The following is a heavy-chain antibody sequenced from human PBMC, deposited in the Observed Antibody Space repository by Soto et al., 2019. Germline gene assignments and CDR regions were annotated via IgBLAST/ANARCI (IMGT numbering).Heavy chain of an antibody. D-gene: IGHD1-1*01. V-gene: IGHV3-30-3*01. CDR3: ARDGPNGPNDADY. Sequence: QVQLVESGGGVVQPGRSLRLSCIASGFTFSRFSMHWVRQAPGKGLEWVAVVSHERNTTYYVDSVKGRFTISRDNSKNTLYLQMTSRRPDDTAVYYCARDGPNGPNDADYWGQGTVVTVPS. CDR1: GFTFSRFS. CDR2: VSHERNTT. J-gene: IGHJ4*02.